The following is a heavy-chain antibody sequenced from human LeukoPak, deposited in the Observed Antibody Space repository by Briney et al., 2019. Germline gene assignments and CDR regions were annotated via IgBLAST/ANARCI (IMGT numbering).Heavy chain of an antibody. CDR2: IKSKTEGGTR. V-gene: IGHV3-15*01. CDR1: GFTFNSAW. Sequence: PGGSLRLSCAASGFTFNSAWMSWVRQAPGKGLEWVGRIKSKTEGGTRDFAAPVKGRFIISRDDSENILYLQMSNLKTEDTAVYYCATGTGRSDFDYWGQGTLVTVSS. J-gene: IGHJ4*02. CDR3: ATGTGRSDFDY. D-gene: IGHD3/OR15-3a*01.